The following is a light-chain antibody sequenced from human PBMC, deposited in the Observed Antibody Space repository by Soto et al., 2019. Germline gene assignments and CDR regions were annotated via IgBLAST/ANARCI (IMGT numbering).Light chain of an antibody. CDR2: TNN. J-gene: IGLJ3*02. CDR1: SSNIGSNT. CDR3: AAWDDSLNGWV. V-gene: IGLV1-44*01. Sequence: QSVLTQPPSASGTPGQRVTISCSGSSSNIGSNTGNWYQQLPGTAPKLLIYTNNQRPSGVPDRFSGSKSGTSASLAISGLQSEAEADYYCAAWDDSLNGWVFGGGTKLTVL.